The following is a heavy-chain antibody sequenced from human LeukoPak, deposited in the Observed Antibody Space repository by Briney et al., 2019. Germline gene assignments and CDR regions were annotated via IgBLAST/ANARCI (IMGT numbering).Heavy chain of an antibody. CDR1: GYTFTNYY. J-gene: IGHJ4*02. D-gene: IGHD2-8*01. V-gene: IGHV1-46*01. Sequence: GASVKVSCKASGYTFTNYYMHWVRQAPGQGLEWMGLINPSGGSTSYAQKFQGRVIMTRDTSTSTVYMELSSLRSEDTAVYYCAREVGCTNGVCYTGAFDYWGQGTLVTVSS. CDR2: INPSGGST. CDR3: AREVGCTNGVCYTGAFDY.